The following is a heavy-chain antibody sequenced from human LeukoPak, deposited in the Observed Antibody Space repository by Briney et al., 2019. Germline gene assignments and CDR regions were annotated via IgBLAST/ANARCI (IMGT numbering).Heavy chain of an antibody. CDR3: ARVPRGDSSGHAFDI. D-gene: IGHD3-22*01. CDR1: GGSISSYY. CDR2: IYYSGST. J-gene: IGHJ3*02. Sequence: SETLSLTCTVSGGSISSYYWSWIRQPPGKGLEWIGYIYYSGSTNYNPSLKSRVTISVDTSKNQFSLKLSSVTAADTAVYYCARVPRGDSSGHAFDIWGQGTVVTVSS. V-gene: IGHV4-59*01.